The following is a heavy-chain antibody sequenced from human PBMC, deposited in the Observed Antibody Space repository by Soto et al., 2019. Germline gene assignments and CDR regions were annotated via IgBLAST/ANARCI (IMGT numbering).Heavy chain of an antibody. V-gene: IGHV4-31*03. CDR2: IYHSGST. J-gene: IGHJ4*02. D-gene: IGHD6-13*01. CDR3: ARIKGGAAGYFDY. CDR1: GGSVSNGAYY. Sequence: SETLSLTCTVSGGSVSNGAYYWSWIRQHPGKGLEWIGYIYHSGSTYYNPSLKSRVTISVDTSKNQFFLKLSSMTAADTAVYYCARIKGGAAGYFDYWGQGTLVTV.